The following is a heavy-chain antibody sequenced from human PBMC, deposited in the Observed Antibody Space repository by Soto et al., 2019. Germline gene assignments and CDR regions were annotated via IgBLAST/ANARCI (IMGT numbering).Heavy chain of an antibody. CDR1: GFIFSDHG. D-gene: IGHD2-15*01. CDR2: ISSVSTTI. J-gene: IGHJ6*03. Sequence: GGSLRLCCTASGFIFSDHGMSWVRQAPGKGLEWISYISSVSTTIYYADSAKGRFTISRDNANNSLYLQMNSLRAEDTALYYCAKTRGGIRAWYYLDVWGKGTTVTVSS. CDR3: AKTRGGIRAWYYLDV. V-gene: IGHV3-48*01.